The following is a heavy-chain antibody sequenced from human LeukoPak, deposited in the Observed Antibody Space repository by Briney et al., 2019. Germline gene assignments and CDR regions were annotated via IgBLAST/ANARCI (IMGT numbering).Heavy chain of an antibody. CDR3: VSFYETY. CDR2: INSDGSYI. V-gene: IGHV3-64D*08. J-gene: IGHJ4*02. CDR1: GFTFSLYA. Sequence: GGSLRLSCSASGFTFSLYAMHWVRQAPGKGLEYVSAINSDGSYIYYADSVKGRFTISRDNSKNILYLQMSSLRTEDTAVYYCVSFYETYWGRGTLVTVSS. D-gene: IGHD2/OR15-2a*01.